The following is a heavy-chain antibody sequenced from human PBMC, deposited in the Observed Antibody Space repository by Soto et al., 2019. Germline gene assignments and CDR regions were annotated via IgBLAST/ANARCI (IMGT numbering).Heavy chain of an antibody. D-gene: IGHD6-25*01. CDR3: AGAGGVVAAAVDC. CDR2: IYHSGST. CDR1: GGSISSGGYS. J-gene: IGHJ4*02. V-gene: IGHV4-30-2*01. Sequence: QLQLQESGSGLVKPSQTLSLTCAVSGGSISSGGYSWSWIRQPPGKGLEWIGYIYHSGSTYYNPSLTGRVTTSVDWSKSQFSLKLNSVTAADTAVYCCAGAGGVVAAAVDCWGQGTLVTVSS.